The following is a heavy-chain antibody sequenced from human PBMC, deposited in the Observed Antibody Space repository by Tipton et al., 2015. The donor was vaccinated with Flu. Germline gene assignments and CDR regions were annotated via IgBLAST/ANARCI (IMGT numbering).Heavy chain of an antibody. CDR1: GYTFTSYG. V-gene: IGHV1-18*01. D-gene: IGHD3-10*01. CDR3: ARDQGLLWFGVFSWNAYYGMGV. Sequence: QLVQSGAEVKKPGASVKVSCKASGYTFTSYGISWVRQAPGQGLEWMGWISAYNGNTNYAQKLQGRVTMTTDTSTSTAYMELRSLRSDDTAVYYCARDQGLLWFGVFSWNAYYGMGVWGQGPTVPVSS. CDR2: ISAYNGNT. J-gene: IGHJ6*02.